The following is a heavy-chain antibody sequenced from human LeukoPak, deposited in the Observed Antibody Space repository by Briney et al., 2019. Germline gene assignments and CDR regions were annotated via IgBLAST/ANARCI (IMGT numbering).Heavy chain of an antibody. D-gene: IGHD3-3*01. CDR3: ARGLNDSWTGENY. V-gene: IGHV4-34*01. Sequence: SETLSLTCTVSDASISDYYWSWIRQPPGKGLEWIGEINHSGSTNYNPSLKSRVTISLDTSKSQFSLKVRYVTAADTAVYYCARGLNDSWTGENYWGQGTLVTVSS. J-gene: IGHJ4*02. CDR1: DASISDYY. CDR2: INHSGST.